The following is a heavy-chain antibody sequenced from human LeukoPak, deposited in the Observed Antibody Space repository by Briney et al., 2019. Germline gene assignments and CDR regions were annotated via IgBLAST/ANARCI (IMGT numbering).Heavy chain of an antibody. D-gene: IGHD3-16*01. V-gene: IGHV3-7*01. CDR2: INHDGSEK. J-gene: IGHJ4*02. CDR3: ARDSGHGGIFDY. Sequence: GGSPRLSCEASGFTFSNNWMTWVRQAPGKGLEWVANINHDGSEKYYVDSMKGRFTISRDNAKNSLFLQMNSLRAEDTAVYYCARDSGHGGIFDYWGQGALVTVPS. CDR1: GFTFSNNW.